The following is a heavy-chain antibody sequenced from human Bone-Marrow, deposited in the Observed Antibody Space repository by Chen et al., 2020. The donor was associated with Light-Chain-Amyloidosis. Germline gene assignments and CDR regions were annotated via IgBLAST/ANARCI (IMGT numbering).Heavy chain of an antibody. Sequence: EVQLVESGGGLVQPGGSLRLSCAASGFTFKNFGMNWVRQAPGKGLEWLSYISPSSSVIYRADSVKGRFIISRDDAKNSLYLQMNSLRDGDTALYYCARDRGRTYSDYWGQGTLVTVSS. CDR3: ARDRGRTYSDY. CDR1: GFTFKNFG. J-gene: IGHJ4*02. V-gene: IGHV3-48*02. CDR2: ISPSSSVI.